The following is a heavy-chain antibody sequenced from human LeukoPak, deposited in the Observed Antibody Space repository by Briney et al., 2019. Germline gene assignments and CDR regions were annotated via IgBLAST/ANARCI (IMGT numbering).Heavy chain of an antibody. D-gene: IGHD2-2*01. CDR1: GYTFTSYG. Sequence: ASVKVSCKASGYTFTSYGISWVRQAPGQGLEWMGWISAYNGNTNYAQKLQGRVTMTTDTSTSTAYMELRSLRSDDTAVYYCARDMCSSTSCPFDYWGQGTLVTVSS. CDR2: ISAYNGNT. CDR3: ARDMCSSTSCPFDY. J-gene: IGHJ4*02. V-gene: IGHV1-18*04.